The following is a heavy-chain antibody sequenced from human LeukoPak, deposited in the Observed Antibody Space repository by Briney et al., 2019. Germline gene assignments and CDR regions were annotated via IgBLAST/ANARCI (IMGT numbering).Heavy chain of an antibody. D-gene: IGHD3-16*01. J-gene: IGHJ6*04. Sequence: PSETLSLTCTVSGGSISSYYWSWIRQPPGKGLEWIGYIYYSGSTNYNPSLKSRVTISVETSKNQFSLKLNSMTAADTAVYYCAQAKGGRLDVWGKGTTVTVSS. CDR1: GGSISSYY. CDR2: IYYSGST. CDR3: AQAKGGRLDV. V-gene: IGHV4-59*01.